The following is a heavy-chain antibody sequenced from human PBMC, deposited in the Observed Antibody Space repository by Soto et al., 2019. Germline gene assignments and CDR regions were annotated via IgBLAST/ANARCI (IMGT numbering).Heavy chain of an antibody. CDR2: IWYDGSNK. V-gene: IGHV3-33*01. CDR3: ARDLSPMVIADLPWFDP. Sequence: QVQLVESGGGVVQPGRSLRLSCAASGFTFSSYGMHWVRQAPGKGLEWVAVIWYDGSNKYYADSVKGRFTISRDNSKNTLYLQMNSLRAEDTAVYYCARDLSPMVIADLPWFDPWGQGTLVTVSS. CDR1: GFTFSSYG. J-gene: IGHJ5*02. D-gene: IGHD2-8*01.